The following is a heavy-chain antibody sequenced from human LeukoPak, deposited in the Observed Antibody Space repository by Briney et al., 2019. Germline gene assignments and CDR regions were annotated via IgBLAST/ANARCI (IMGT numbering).Heavy chain of an antibody. J-gene: IGHJ5*02. V-gene: IGHV1-69*13. CDR3: ARDSRGSYGSYNWFDP. CDR2: IIHIFAKE. D-gene: IGHD1-26*01. CDR1: RRTFSSYA. Sequence: SVNLSYKFCRRTFSSYAIRWVPHAPGQALEWMGGIIHIFAKENYAQKFQGRVTSTADESTSTAYIEQSSLRCEDTDVYYCARDSRGSYGSYNWFDPWGQGTLVTISS.